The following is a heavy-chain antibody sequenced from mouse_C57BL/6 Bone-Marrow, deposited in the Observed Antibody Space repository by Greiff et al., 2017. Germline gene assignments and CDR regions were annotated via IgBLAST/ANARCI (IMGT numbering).Heavy chain of an antibody. CDR2: IYPGSGNT. V-gene: IGHV1-76*01. CDR1: GYTFTDYY. Sequence: QVQLQQSGAELVRPGASVKLSCKASGYTFTDYYINWVKQRPGQGLEWIARIYPGSGNTYYNEKFKGKATLTAEKSSSTAYMQLSSLTSEDSAVYFCARGGNYYYGSSWYFDVWGTGTTVTVSS. CDR3: ARGGNYYYGSSWYFDV. J-gene: IGHJ1*03. D-gene: IGHD1-1*01.